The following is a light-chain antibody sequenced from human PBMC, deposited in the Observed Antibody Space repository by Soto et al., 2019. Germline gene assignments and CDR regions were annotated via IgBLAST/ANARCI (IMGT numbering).Light chain of an antibody. V-gene: IGLV2-11*01. J-gene: IGLJ1*01. CDR3: CSYAGSYSYV. CDR2: DVI. CDR1: RNDVGGYDY. Sequence: QSALTQPRSVSGSPGQSVSISCTRARNDVGGYDYVSWYQQHPDKAPKVIIYDVIKRPSGVPDRFSGSKSGNTASLTISGLQSDDEADYYCCSYAGSYSYVFGPGTKLTV.